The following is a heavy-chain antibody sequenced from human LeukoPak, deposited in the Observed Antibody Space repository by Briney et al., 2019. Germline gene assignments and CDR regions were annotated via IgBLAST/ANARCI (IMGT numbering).Heavy chain of an antibody. J-gene: IGHJ4*02. V-gene: IGHV3-23*01. CDR2: ITGPGGST. CDR1: GFTFSTYA. CDR3: AKDPPILRSSFDY. D-gene: IGHD4-17*01. Sequence: GGSLRLSCAASGFTFSTYAMSWVRRTPGKGLEWVSAITGPGGSTYYADSVKGRFTISRDNSKNTLYQQMNSLRAEDTAVYYCAKDPPILRSSFDYWGQGTLGTVS.